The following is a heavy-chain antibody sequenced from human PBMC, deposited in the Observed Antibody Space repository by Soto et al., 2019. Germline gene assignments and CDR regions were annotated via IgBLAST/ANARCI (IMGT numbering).Heavy chain of an antibody. CDR2: ISADNGHT. J-gene: IGHJ6*02. CDR1: AYSFTSYG. Sequence: GASVKVSCKTSAYSFTSYGFTWVRQAPGEGLEWMEWISADNGHTNYAQKFQGRVTMTKDTSTRTAYMDLRSLRSDDTAVYYCARDYPGYDFWSGYYLYYYYGMDVWGQGTMVTVSS. CDR3: ARDYPGYDFWSGYYLYYYYGMDV. D-gene: IGHD3-3*01. V-gene: IGHV1-18*01.